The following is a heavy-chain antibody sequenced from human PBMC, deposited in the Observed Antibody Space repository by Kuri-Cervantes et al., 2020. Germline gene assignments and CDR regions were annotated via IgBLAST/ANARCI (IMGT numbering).Heavy chain of an antibody. CDR2: INPNSGGT. Sequence: ASVKVSCKASGYTFTYRYLHWVRQAPGQGLEWMGWINPNSGGTNYAQKFQGWVTMTRDTSTSTVYMELSSLRSEDTAVHFCARAVAGSDGFDIWGQGTMVTVSS. CDR1: GYTFTYRY. J-gene: IGHJ3*02. V-gene: IGHV1-2*04. CDR3: ARAVAGSDGFDI. D-gene: IGHD6-19*01.